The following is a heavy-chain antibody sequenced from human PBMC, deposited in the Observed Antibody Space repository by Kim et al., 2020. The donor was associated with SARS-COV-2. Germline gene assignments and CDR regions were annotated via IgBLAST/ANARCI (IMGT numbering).Heavy chain of an antibody. CDR3: ARDYGAIVATIHAGYYYGMDV. Sequence: GGSLRLSCAASGFTFSSYGMHWVRQAPGKGLEWVAVIWYDGSNKYYADSVKGRFTISRDNSKNTLYLQMNSLRAEDTAVYYCARDYGAIVATIHAGYYYGMDVWGQGTTVTVSS. CDR2: IWYDGSNK. CDR1: GFTFSSYG. V-gene: IGHV3-33*01. J-gene: IGHJ6*02. D-gene: IGHD5-12*01.